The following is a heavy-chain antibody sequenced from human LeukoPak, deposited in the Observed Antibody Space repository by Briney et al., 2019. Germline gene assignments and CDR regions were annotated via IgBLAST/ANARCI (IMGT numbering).Heavy chain of an antibody. CDR1: GYTFTGYY. Sequence: GASVKVSCKASGYTFTGYYMHWVRQAPGQGLEWMGRINPNSGGTNYAQKFRGRVTMTRDTSISTAYMELSRLRSDDTAVYYCARDRRTTYYYDSSPSSGYWGQGTLVTVSS. D-gene: IGHD3-22*01. V-gene: IGHV1-2*06. J-gene: IGHJ4*02. CDR2: INPNSGGT. CDR3: ARDRRTTYYYDSSPSSGY.